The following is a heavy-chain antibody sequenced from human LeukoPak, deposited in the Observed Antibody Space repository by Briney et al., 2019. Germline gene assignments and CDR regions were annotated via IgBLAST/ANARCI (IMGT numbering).Heavy chain of an antibody. Sequence: GESLKISCKGSGYSFTSYWIGWVRQMPGKGLEWMGIIYPGDSDTRYSPSFQGQVTISADKSISTAYLQWSSLKASDTAMYYCARQRPYYYDSSGYYPYYFDYWGQGTLVTVSS. CDR1: GYSFTSYW. CDR3: ARQRPYYYDSSGYYPYYFDY. J-gene: IGHJ4*02. CDR2: IYPGDSDT. D-gene: IGHD3-22*01. V-gene: IGHV5-51*01.